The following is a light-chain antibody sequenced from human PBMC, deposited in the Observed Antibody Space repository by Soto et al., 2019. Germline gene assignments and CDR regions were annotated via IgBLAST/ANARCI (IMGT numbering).Light chain of an antibody. CDR1: QSVYSTY. CDR3: QHYDNLPPLT. Sequence: EIVLTQSPGTLSLSPGERASLSCRASQSVYSTYLAWYQQRPGQAPRLLIYGASSRATGIPDRFSGRGSGRDFTLTISRLQPEDSAVYYCQHYDNLPPLTFGGGTKVEIK. CDR2: GAS. V-gene: IGKV3-20*01. J-gene: IGKJ4*01.